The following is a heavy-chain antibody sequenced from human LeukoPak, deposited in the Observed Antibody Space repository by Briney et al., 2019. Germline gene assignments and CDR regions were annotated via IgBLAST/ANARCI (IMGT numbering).Heavy chain of an antibody. V-gene: IGHV4-34*01. Sequence: PSETLSLTCAVYGGSFSGYYWSWIRQPPGKGLEWIGEINHSGSTNYHPSLKSRVTVSVDTSKNQFSLKLSSVTAADTAVYYCARCISYSSSWYDRKGTYYYYYYMDVWGQGTAVTISS. CDR2: INHSGST. CDR3: ARCISYSSSWYDRKGTYYYYYYMDV. J-gene: IGHJ6*03. D-gene: IGHD6-13*01. CDR1: GGSFSGYY.